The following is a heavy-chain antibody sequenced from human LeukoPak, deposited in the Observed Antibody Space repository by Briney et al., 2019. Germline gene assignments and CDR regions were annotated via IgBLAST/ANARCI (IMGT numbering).Heavy chain of an antibody. Sequence: GRSLRLSCASSGLTFSILWISWISQASGYWMEWVATIKQDGSEKYYVDSVKGRFTISRDNAKNSLYLQMNSLRAEDTAVYYCAREGGIVATILLDYWGQGTLVTVSS. CDR1: GLTFSILW. CDR2: IKQDGSEK. D-gene: IGHD5-12*01. J-gene: IGHJ4*02. V-gene: IGHV3-7*03. CDR3: AREGGIVATILLDY.